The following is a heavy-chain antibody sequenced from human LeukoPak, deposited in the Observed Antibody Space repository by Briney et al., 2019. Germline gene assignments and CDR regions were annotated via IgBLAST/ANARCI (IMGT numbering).Heavy chain of an antibody. CDR1: GYSFTTYW. CDR3: ARRGYSNYVPFDY. V-gene: IGHV5-51*01. Sequence: GESLEISCKGSGYSFTTYWIGWVRQMPGKGLEWMGIIYPGDSDTRYSPSFQGQVTISADKSISTAYLQWSSLRASDTAMYYCARRGYSNYVPFDYWGQGTLVTVSS. D-gene: IGHD4-11*01. CDR2: IYPGDSDT. J-gene: IGHJ4*02.